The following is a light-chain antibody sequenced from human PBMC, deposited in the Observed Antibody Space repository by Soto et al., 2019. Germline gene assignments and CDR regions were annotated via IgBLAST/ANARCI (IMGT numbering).Light chain of an antibody. J-gene: IGLJ3*02. V-gene: IGLV4-69*01. CDR1: SGHSSYA. CDR3: QTWGTGLLV. Sequence: QSVLTQSPSASASLGASVKLTCTLSSGHSSYAIAWHQQQPEKGPRYLMKLNSDGSHSKGDGIPDRFSGSSSGAERYLTISSLQSEDEADCYCQTWGTGLLVFGGGTKLTVL. CDR2: LNSDGSH.